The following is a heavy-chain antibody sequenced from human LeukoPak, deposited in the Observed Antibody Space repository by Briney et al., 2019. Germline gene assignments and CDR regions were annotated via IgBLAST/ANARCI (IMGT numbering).Heavy chain of an antibody. CDR3: AIGAVAGTDAFDI. V-gene: IGHV4-39*01. CDR1: GASISSSSYY. CDR2: IYYSGST. J-gene: IGHJ3*02. Sequence: SETLSLTCTVSGASISSSSYYWGWIRQPPGKGLEWIGSIYYSGSTYYNPSLKSRVTISVDTSKNQFSLKLSSVTAADTAVYYCAIGAVAGTDAFDIWGQGTMVTVSS. D-gene: IGHD6-19*01.